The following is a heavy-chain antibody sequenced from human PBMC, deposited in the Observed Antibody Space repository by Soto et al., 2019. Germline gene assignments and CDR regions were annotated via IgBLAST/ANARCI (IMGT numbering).Heavy chain of an antibody. Sequence: SQTLSLTCAISGDSVSSNSAAWNWIRQSPSRGLEWLGRTYYRSKWYNDYAVSVKSRITINPDTSKSQFSLQLNSVTPEDTAVYYCARSSLAARPQYYYYYYGMDVWGQGTTVTVSS. CDR2: TYYRSKWYN. CDR3: ARSSLAARPQYYYYYYGMDV. V-gene: IGHV6-1*01. J-gene: IGHJ6*02. CDR1: GDSVSSNSAA. D-gene: IGHD6-6*01.